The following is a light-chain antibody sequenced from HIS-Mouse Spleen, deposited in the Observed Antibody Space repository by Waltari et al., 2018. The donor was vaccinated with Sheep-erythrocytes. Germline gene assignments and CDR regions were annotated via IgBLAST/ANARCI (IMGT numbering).Light chain of an antibody. CDR2: DVS. CDR1: SSDVGGYNY. V-gene: IGLV2-14*03. Sequence: QSALTQPASVSGSLGQSIPIPCTGTSSDVGGYNYVPWYQQHPGKAPKLMIYDVSNRPSGVSNRFSGSKSGNTASLTISGLQAEDEADYYCSSYTSSSTLVVFGGGTKLTVL. CDR3: SSYTSSSTLVV. J-gene: IGLJ2*01.